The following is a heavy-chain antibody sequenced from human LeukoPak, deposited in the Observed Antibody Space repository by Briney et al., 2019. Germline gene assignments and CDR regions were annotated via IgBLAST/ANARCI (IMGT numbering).Heavy chain of an antibody. CDR2: ISYDGTNK. CDR3: VRSPTYYNMDV. J-gene: IGHJ6*03. V-gene: IGHV3-30*03. CDR1: GFTFSNYV. Sequence: GGSLRLSCAASGFTFSNYVIHWVRQAPGKGLEWLAVISYDGTNKYYADTVKRRFTISRDHSQSTVDLQMNTLRGADTAVYYCVRSPTYYNMDVWGKGTTVTVSS.